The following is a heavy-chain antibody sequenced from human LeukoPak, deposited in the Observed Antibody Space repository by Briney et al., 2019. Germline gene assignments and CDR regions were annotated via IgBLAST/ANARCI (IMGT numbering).Heavy chain of an antibody. V-gene: IGHV4-34*01. J-gene: IGHJ4*02. CDR2: INHSGST. Sequence: SETLSLTCAVYGGSFSGYYWSWIRQPPGKGLEWIGEINHSGSTNYNPSLKSRVTISVDTSKIQFSLKLSSVTAADTAVYYCARDRPGGCTNGVCYTLDYWGQGTLVTVSS. CDR1: GGSFSGYY. CDR3: ARDRPGGCTNGVCYTLDY. D-gene: IGHD2-8*01.